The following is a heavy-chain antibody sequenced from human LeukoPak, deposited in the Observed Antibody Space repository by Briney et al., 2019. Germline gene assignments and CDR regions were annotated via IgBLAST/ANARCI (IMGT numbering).Heavy chain of an antibody. J-gene: IGHJ5*02. CDR3: AKDPPYIAAAGKLVDP. D-gene: IGHD6-13*01. CDR2: ISGSGGST. Sequence: GGSLRLSCAASGFTFSSYAMSWVRQAPGKGLEWVSAISGSGGSTYYADSVKGRFTISRDNSKNTLYLQMNSLRAEDTAVYYCAKDPPYIAAAGKLVDPWGQGTLVTVSS. V-gene: IGHV3-23*01. CDR1: GFTFSSYA.